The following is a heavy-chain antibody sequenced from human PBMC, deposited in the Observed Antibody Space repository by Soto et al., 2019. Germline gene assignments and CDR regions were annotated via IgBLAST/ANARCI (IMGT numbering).Heavy chain of an antibody. CDR2: IYHSGST. D-gene: IGHD6-6*01. J-gene: IGHJ6*02. Sequence: SETLSLTCTVSGYSISSGYYWGWIRQPPGKGLEWIGSIYHSGSTYYNPSLKSRVTISVDTSKNQFSLNLSSVTAADTAVYYCARPEIGSSSAYYYGMDVWGQGTTVTVSS. CDR1: GYSISSGYY. V-gene: IGHV4-38-2*02. CDR3: ARPEIGSSSAYYYGMDV.